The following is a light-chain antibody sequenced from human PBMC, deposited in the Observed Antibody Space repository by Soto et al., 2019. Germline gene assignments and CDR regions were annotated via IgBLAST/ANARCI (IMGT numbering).Light chain of an antibody. CDR1: SSDVGGYKY. Sequence: QSVLTQPASVSGSPGQSITISCTRTSSDVGGYKYVSWYQQYPGKVPKLLIYEVSSRPSGVSNRFSGSKSGNTASLTISGLQAEDEADYFCTSSTSGSLYVFGTGTKVTVL. J-gene: IGLJ1*01. CDR2: EVS. CDR3: TSSTSGSLYV. V-gene: IGLV2-14*01.